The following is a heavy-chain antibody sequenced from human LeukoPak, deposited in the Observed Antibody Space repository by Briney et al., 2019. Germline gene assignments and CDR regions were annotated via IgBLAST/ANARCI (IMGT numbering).Heavy chain of an antibody. CDR2: IIPIFGAA. CDR1: GGTFGTDA. CDR3: ARSATTVVTPISAFDI. Sequence: SVKVSCKASGGTFGTDAISWVRQAPGQGLEWMGGIIPIFGAANYAQKFQGRVTITADESTSTAYMELSSLRSEDTAVYYCARSATTVVTPISAFDIWGQGTMVTVSS. V-gene: IGHV1-69*13. D-gene: IGHD4-23*01. J-gene: IGHJ3*02.